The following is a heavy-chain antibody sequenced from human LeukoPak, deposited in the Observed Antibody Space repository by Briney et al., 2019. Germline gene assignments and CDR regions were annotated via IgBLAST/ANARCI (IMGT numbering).Heavy chain of an antibody. CDR1: VYTLTELS. CDR3: ATGLPRGLLSF. CDR2: FDFEDGET. Sequence: GASVNVSRTVSVYTLTELSMHWGRQAPGEGGEGRGGFDFEDGETTYTQKFQGRVTITKDTPTDTASMDLRRLTSGDTAVHIFATGLPRGLLSFWGRGTLATVSA. V-gene: IGHV1-24*01. J-gene: IGHJ4*02. D-gene: IGHD5-12*01.